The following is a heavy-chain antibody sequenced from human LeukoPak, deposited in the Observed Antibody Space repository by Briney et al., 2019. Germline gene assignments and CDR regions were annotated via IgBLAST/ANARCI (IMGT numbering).Heavy chain of an antibody. CDR1: GFTFSSYA. CDR3: ARALSSGNPRHPKYYFDY. V-gene: IGHV3-30-3*01. CDR2: ISYDGSNK. J-gene: IGHJ4*02. Sequence: GGSLRLSCAASGFTFSSYAMHWVLQAPGKGLEWVAVISYDGSNKYYADSVKGRFTISRDNSKNTLYLQMNSLRAEDTAVYYCARALSSGNPRHPKYYFDYWGQGTLVTVSS. D-gene: IGHD6-19*01.